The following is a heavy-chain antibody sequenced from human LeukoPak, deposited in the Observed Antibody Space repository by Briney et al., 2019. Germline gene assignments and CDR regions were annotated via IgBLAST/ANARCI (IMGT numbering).Heavy chain of an antibody. J-gene: IGHJ4*02. D-gene: IGHD1-1*01. Sequence: ASVKVSCKASGYTFTNYVIGWVRQAPGQGLEWMGWISAYNGNTNYAQILQGRVTMTTDTSTSTAYMELRSLRSDDTAVYYCGRGTYSDYWGQGTLVTVSS. V-gene: IGHV1-18*01. CDR2: ISAYNGNT. CDR1: GYTFTNYV. CDR3: GRGTYSDY.